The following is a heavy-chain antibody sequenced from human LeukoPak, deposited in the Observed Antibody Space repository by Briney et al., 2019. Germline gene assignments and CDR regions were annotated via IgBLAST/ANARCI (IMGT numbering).Heavy chain of an antibody. D-gene: IGHD3-22*01. Sequence: PGGSLRLSCAASGFTFSSYSMNWVRQAPGKGLEWVSSISSSSSYIYYADSVKGRFTISRDNAKNSLYLQMNSLRAEDTAVYYCARKAVYYYDSSGYIDYWGQGTLVTISS. V-gene: IGHV3-21*01. CDR1: GFTFSSYS. CDR3: ARKAVYYYDSSGYIDY. J-gene: IGHJ4*02. CDR2: ISSSSSYI.